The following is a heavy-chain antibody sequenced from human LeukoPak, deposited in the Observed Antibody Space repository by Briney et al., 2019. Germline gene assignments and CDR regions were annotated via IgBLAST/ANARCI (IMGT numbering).Heavy chain of an antibody. CDR3: AKGICGADCYSHYDH. V-gene: IGHV3-23*01. Sequence: GGSLRLSCAASGFTFSSYTLSWVRQAPGKGLEWISAIRGSGTSIYYAASVKGRFTISRDNSRNTLYLQMNSLRAEDAAVYYCAKGICGADCYSHYDHWGQGTLVTVSS. CDR1: GFTFSSYT. CDR2: IRGSGTSI. J-gene: IGHJ4*02. D-gene: IGHD2-21*02.